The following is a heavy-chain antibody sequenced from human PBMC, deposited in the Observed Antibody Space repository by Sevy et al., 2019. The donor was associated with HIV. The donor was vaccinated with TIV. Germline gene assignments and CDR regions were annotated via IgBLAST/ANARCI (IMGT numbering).Heavy chain of an antibody. Sequence: LSLTCAASGFTFSNYAMTWVRQAPGKGLEAVSSISTSGGNTYYVESVKGRFTISRDNSKNTLSLQMTRLRAEDTAVYYCAKIYEQHLASYYYGMDVWGQGTTVTVSS. CDR3: AKIYEQHLASYYYGMDV. D-gene: IGHD6-13*01. V-gene: IGHV3-23*01. CDR2: ISTSGGNT. J-gene: IGHJ6*02. CDR1: GFTFSNYA.